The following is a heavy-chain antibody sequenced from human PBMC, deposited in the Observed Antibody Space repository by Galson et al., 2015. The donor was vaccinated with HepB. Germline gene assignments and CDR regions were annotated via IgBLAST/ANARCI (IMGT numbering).Heavy chain of an antibody. D-gene: IGHD7-27*01. J-gene: IGHJ4*02. CDR2: ISGNTDYI. CDR3: ASESWGSFEF. Sequence: SLRLSCAASDFTFTTYTMNWVRQAPGKGLEWVSSISGNTDYIYYAGSLKGRFTISRDNAKNSLYLQMNSLRAEDTAVYYCASESWGSFEFWGQGTLVTVSS. CDR1: DFTFTTYT. V-gene: IGHV3-21*01.